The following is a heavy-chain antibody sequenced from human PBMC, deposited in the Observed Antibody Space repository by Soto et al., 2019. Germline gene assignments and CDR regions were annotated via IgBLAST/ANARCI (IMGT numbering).Heavy chain of an antibody. V-gene: IGHV4-59*01. J-gene: IGHJ4*02. CDR2: VYYTGNT. D-gene: IGHD3-16*01. CDR3: ARSAHTFGRVV. CDR1: GASMSNYY. Sequence: SETLSLTCTVSGASMSNYYGSWIRQPPGKGLEHIGYVYYTGNTNYNPSLKSRVTISVDTSNNQFSLKLTSVTTADTAIYYCARSAHTFGRVVWGRGILVTVSS.